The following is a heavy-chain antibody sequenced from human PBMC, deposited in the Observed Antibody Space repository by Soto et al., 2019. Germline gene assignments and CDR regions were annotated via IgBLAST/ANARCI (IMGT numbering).Heavy chain of an antibody. CDR1: GGTFSNSA. D-gene: IGHD3-3*01. CDR2: IIPIFGST. Sequence: QVQLVQSGAEVRKPGSSVKVSCKASGGTFSNSAITWVRQAAGQGLEWVGGIIPIFGSTNYARKFQGRVTITADESTSTAYMELSSLTSEDTAVYYCARDGDLRSDFWSGPLGGGWFDPWGQGTLVTVSS. V-gene: IGHV1-69*12. J-gene: IGHJ5*02. CDR3: ARDGDLRSDFWSGPLGGGWFDP.